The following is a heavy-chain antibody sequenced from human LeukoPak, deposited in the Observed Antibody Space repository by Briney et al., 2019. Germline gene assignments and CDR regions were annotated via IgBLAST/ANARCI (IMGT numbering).Heavy chain of an antibody. J-gene: IGHJ4*02. CDR1: GYIFASYG. CDR3: ARDTALIITPGGPDY. Sequence: ASVKVSCKASGYIFASYGISWVRQAPGQGLEWMGWISAYNGDTKYAQNLQGRVTLTTDTSTSTAYMELRSLTSDDTALYYRARDTALIITPGGPDYWGRGTLITVSS. D-gene: IGHD3-10*01. CDR2: ISAYNGDT. V-gene: IGHV1-18*01.